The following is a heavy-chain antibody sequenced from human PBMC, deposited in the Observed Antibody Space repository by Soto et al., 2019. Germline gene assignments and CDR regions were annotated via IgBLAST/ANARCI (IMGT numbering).Heavy chain of an antibody. CDR3: AKGGRTMVRGVNSQDYYYMDV. V-gene: IGHV3-23*01. J-gene: IGHJ6*03. CDR1: GFTFSSYA. Sequence: GGSLRLSCAASGFTFSSYAMSWVRQAPGKGLEWVSAISGSGGSTYYADSVKGRFTISRDNSKNTLYLQMNSLRAEDTAVYYCAKGGRTMVRGVNSQDYYYMDVWGKGTTVTVSS. D-gene: IGHD3-10*01. CDR2: ISGSGGST.